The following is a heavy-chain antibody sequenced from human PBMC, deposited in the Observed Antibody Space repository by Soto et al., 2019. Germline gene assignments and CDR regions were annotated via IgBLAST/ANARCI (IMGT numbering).Heavy chain of an antibody. CDR2: IYYSGST. CDR3: ARRWGGTFDI. Sequence: PSETLSLTCAVYGGSFSGYYWSWIRQPPGKGLKWIGYIYYSGSTNYNPSLKSRVTISVDTSKNQFSLKLSSVTAADTAVYYCARRWGGTFDIWGQGTMVTVSS. D-gene: IGHD3-10*01. CDR1: GGSFSGYY. J-gene: IGHJ3*02. V-gene: IGHV4-59*08.